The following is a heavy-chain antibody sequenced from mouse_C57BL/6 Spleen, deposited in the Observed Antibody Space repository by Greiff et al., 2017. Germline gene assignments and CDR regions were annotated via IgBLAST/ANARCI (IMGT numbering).Heavy chain of an antibody. D-gene: IGHD2-4*01. CDR2: ISAAGSYP. J-gene: IGHJ3*01. Sequence: EVKLVESGGGLVKPGGSLTLSCAASGFTFSSYAMSWVRQTPEKRLEWVATISAAGSYPYYPDNVKGRFTISRDNAKNNLYLQISHLKSENTAMYYCARDTYYNYDEADWGQGTLVNVSA. CDR1: GFTFSSYA. CDR3: ARDTYYNYDEAD. V-gene: IGHV5-4*01.